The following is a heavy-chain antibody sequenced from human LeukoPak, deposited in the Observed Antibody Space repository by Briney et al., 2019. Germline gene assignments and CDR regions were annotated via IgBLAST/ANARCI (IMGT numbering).Heavy chain of an antibody. J-gene: IGHJ4*02. V-gene: IGHV4-59*01. Sequence: SETLSLTCTFSGGSITSYYWSWIRQPPGKGLEWIGYIYYSGSTNYNPSLKSRVTISVDTSKNQFSLKLSSVTAADTAVYYCARALYGSGTRIDYWGQGTLVTVSS. CDR1: GGSITSYY. CDR3: ARALYGSGTRIDY. D-gene: IGHD3-10*01. CDR2: IYYSGST.